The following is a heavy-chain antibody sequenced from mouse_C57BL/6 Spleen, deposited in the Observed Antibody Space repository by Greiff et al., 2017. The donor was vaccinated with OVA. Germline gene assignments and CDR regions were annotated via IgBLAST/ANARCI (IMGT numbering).Heavy chain of an antibody. CDR3: ARGNRYFDV. D-gene: IGHD2-1*01. CDR1: GYSFTSYY. V-gene: IGHV1-66*01. Sequence: VQVVESGPELVKPGASVKISCKASGYSFTSYYIHWVKHRPGQGLEWIGWIYPGSGNTKYNEKFKGKATLTADTSSSTAYMQLSSLTSEDSAVYYCARGNRYFDVWGTGTTVTVSS. J-gene: IGHJ1*03. CDR2: IYPGSGNT.